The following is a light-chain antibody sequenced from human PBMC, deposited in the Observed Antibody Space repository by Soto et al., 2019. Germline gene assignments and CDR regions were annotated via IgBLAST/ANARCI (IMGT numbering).Light chain of an antibody. CDR2: GAS. CDR3: QQFGSSSWT. Sequence: EIVLTHSPGTLSLSPGERATLSCSASQSVSNNYLAWYQQKPGQAPRLLIYGASNRATGIPDRFSGSGSGTDFTLTINRLEPEDFAVYYCQQFGSSSWTFGQGTKVDIK. V-gene: IGKV3-20*01. J-gene: IGKJ1*01. CDR1: QSVSNNY.